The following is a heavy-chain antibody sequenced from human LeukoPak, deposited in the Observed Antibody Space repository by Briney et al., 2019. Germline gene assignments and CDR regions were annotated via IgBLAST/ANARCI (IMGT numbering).Heavy chain of an antibody. CDR2: INHSGST. CDR1: GGSFSGYY. Sequence: PSETLSLTRAVYGGSFSGYYWSWIRQPPGKGLEWIGEINHSGSTNYNPSLKSRVTISVDTSKNQFSLKLSSVTAADTAVYYCARGDTAYWFDYWGQGTLVTVSS. D-gene: IGHD5-18*01. CDR3: ARGDTAYWFDY. V-gene: IGHV4-34*01. J-gene: IGHJ4*02.